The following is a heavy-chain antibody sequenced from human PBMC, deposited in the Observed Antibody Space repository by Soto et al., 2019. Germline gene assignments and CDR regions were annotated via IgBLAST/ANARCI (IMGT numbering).Heavy chain of an antibody. CDR2: IYYSGST. J-gene: IGHJ6*02. D-gene: IGHD3-10*01. Sequence: TLSLTCTVSGGSISSGDYYWSWVRQPPGKGLEWIGYIYYSGSTYYNPSLKSRVTISVDTSKNQFSLKLSSVTAADTAVYYCARGDLRITMVRGVYYYGMDVWGQGTTVTVSS. CDR1: GGSISSGDYY. CDR3: ARGDLRITMVRGVYYYGMDV. V-gene: IGHV4-30-4*01.